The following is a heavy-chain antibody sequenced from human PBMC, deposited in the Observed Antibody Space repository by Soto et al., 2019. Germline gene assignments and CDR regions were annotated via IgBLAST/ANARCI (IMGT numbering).Heavy chain of an antibody. CDR2: ISYDGTDE. J-gene: IGHJ5*02. CDR1: GFTFSIYG. V-gene: IGHV3-30*18. CDR3: AKDNCISTSCYRLYNWFDP. Sequence: GGSLRLSCAASGFTFSIYGMHWVRQAPGKGLEWVAMISYDGTDEYYADSVKGRFTISRDNSKNTLYLQMNSLRAEDTAVYYCAKDNCISTSCYRLYNWFDPWGQGTLVTVSS. D-gene: IGHD2-2*01.